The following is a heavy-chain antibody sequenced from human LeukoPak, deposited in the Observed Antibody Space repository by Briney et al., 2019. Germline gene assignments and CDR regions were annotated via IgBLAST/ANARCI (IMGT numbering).Heavy chain of an antibody. CDR1: GYTFTSYW. Sequence: GASLQISCQGAGYTFTSYWIGWVRQLPGKGLEWMGIIYPGDFDTRYSPSFQGQVTISADQSISTAYLQWSSLKASDTAMYYCARHCSSTSCYAGFDYWGQGTLVTVSS. CDR3: ARHCSSTSCYAGFDY. J-gene: IGHJ4*02. V-gene: IGHV5-51*01. D-gene: IGHD2-2*01. CDR2: IYPGDFDT.